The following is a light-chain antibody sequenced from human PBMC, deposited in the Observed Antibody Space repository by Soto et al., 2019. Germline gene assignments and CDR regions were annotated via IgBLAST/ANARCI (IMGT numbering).Light chain of an antibody. CDR2: AAS. V-gene: IGKV1-39*01. J-gene: IGKJ4*01. CDR1: QSLSSW. Sequence: DIQMTQSPSTLSASVGDRVTITCRASQSLSSWLAWYQQKPGKAPNLLIYAASTLQSGVPSRFSGSGSGTDFTLTISSLQPEDFATYFCQHGYSTPLTFGGGTKVDIK. CDR3: QHGYSTPLT.